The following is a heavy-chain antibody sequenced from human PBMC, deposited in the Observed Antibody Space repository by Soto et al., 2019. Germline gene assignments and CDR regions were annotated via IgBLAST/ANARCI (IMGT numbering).Heavy chain of an antibody. V-gene: IGHV3-64D*06. D-gene: IGHD5-12*01. CDR3: VKSRGGNNFDFFY. CDR2: VRGNGDPP. Sequence: GGPLRNSCSASEVNCIGYSRHWIRQDPGKGLEYVSGVRGNGDPPFYADSVKGRFTISRDNSKNTLYLQMSSLSADDTAVYYCVKSRGGNNFDFFYWGQGVLVNVS. CDR1: EVNCIGYS. J-gene: IGHJ4*02.